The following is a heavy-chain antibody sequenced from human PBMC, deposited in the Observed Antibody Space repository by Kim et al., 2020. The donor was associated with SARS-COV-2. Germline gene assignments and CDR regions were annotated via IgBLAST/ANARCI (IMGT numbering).Heavy chain of an antibody. Sequence: SVKVSCKASGGTFSTYSINWVRQAPGQGLEWMGRIIPIPGITNYAQKFQGRVTLTVDTSTSTAYMEVTSLRSEDTAVYYCARGTSVNTGLFDPWGQGTL. J-gene: IGHJ5*02. CDR1: GGTFSTYS. CDR2: IIPIPGIT. V-gene: IGHV1-69*04. D-gene: IGHD4-17*01. CDR3: ARGTSVNTGLFDP.